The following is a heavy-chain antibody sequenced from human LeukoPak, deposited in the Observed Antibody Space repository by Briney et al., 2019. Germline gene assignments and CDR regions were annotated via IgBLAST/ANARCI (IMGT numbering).Heavy chain of an antibody. D-gene: IGHD3-3*01. J-gene: IGHJ4*02. CDR2: ISSSSSYI. Sequence: GGSLRLSCAASGFTFSSYSMNWVRQAPGKGLEWVSSISSSSSYIYYADSVKGRFTISRDNAKNSLYLQMNSLRAEDTAVYYCARGAIDDFWSGFPYYFDYWGQGTLVTVSS. CDR3: ARGAIDDFWSGFPYYFDY. CDR1: GFTFSSYS. V-gene: IGHV3-21*01.